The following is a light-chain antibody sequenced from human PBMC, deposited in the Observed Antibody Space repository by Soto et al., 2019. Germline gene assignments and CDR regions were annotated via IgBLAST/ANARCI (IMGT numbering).Light chain of an antibody. CDR2: EVT. Sequence: QSALTQPASVSGSPGQSITISCTGTSSDVGAYNSVSWYQHHPGKVPELMIFEVTNRPSGVSNRFSGSKSGNTASLTISGLQAEDEADYYCSLYTTSSTFVFGTGTKLTVL. V-gene: IGLV2-14*01. CDR1: SSDVGAYNS. CDR3: SLYTTSSTFV. J-gene: IGLJ1*01.